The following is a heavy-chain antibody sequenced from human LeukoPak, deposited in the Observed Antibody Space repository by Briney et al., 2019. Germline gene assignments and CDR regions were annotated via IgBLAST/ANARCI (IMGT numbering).Heavy chain of an antibody. J-gene: IGHJ3*02. CDR2: ISSTSNHK. CDR3: ATRVTADSYDASDI. D-gene: IGHD6-13*01. Sequence: GGSLRLSCAASGFIFRSFSMTWVRQAPGKGLEWVASISSTSNHKYHADPVKGRFTISRDNDKNSLYLQMNSLRAEDTALYYCATRVTADSYDASDIWGQGTMVTVSS. CDR1: GFIFRSFS. V-gene: IGHV3-21*06.